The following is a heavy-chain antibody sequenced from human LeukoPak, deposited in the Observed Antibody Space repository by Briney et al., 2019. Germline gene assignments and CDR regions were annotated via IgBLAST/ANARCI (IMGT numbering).Heavy chain of an antibody. CDR1: GYTFSSYA. CDR2: ISGSGGST. D-gene: IGHD3-22*01. J-gene: IGHJ4*02. CDR3: AKEVYDSSGYYSQYFDY. Sequence: GESLKISCKGSGYTFSSYAMSWVRQAPGKGLEWVSAISGSGGSTYYADSVKGRFTISRDNSKNTLYLQMNSLRAEDTAVYYCAKEVYDSSGYYSQYFDYWGQGTLVTVSS. V-gene: IGHV3-23*01.